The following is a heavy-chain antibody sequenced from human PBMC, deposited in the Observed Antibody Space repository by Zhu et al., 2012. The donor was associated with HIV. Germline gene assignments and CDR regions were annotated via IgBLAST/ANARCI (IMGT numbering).Heavy chain of an antibody. J-gene: IGHJ5*02. Sequence: QVQLQESGPGLVKPSQTLSLTCTVSGGSISSGDYYWSWIRQPPGKGLEWIGYIYYSGSTYYNPSLKSRVTISVDTSKNQFSLKLTSVAAADTAVYYCARGTYYYDTSGYYPKYNWFDPWGQGTLVTVSS. D-gene: IGHD3-22*01. CDR1: GGSISSGDYY. CDR2: IYYSGST. CDR3: ARGTYYYDTSGYYPKYNWFDP. V-gene: IGHV4-30-4*08.